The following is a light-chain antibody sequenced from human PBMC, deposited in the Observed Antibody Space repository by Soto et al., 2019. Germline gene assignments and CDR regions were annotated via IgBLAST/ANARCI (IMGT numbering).Light chain of an antibody. CDR2: KAS. Sequence: DIQMTQSPSTLSASVGDRVTITCRASQSISSWLAWYQQKPGKAPKLLIYKASSLESGVPSRFSGSGSGTDFTLTISSLQPEDFATYYCQQSYSTPRTFGQGTRLEIK. V-gene: IGKV1-5*03. CDR1: QSISSW. J-gene: IGKJ5*01. CDR3: QQSYSTPRT.